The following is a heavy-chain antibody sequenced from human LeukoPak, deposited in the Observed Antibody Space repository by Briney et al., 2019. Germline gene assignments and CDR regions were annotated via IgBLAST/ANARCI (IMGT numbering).Heavy chain of an antibody. CDR1: GFTFSSYA. J-gene: IGHJ4*02. Sequence: GGSLRLSCAASGFTFSSYAISWVRQAPGKGLEWVSAISGRDDSTYYADSVKGRFTFSRDNSKNTLYLQMNSLRAEDTAVYYCAKLVAVAGRNYWGQGTLVTVSS. CDR3: AKLVAVAGRNY. V-gene: IGHV3-23*01. D-gene: IGHD6-19*01. CDR2: ISGRDDST.